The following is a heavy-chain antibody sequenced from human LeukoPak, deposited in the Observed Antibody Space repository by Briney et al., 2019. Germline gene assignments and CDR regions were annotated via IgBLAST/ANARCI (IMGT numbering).Heavy chain of an antibody. Sequence: PSETLSLTCTVSSGSISGYYWNWIPQPPGKGLEWIGCIYYSGSTNYNPSLKSRVSISVDTSKDQFSLKLSSVTAADTAVYYCARVPLSDWYFDLWGRGTLVTVSS. CDR2: IYYSGST. CDR1: SGSISGYY. CDR3: ARVPLSDWYFDL. V-gene: IGHV4-59*01. J-gene: IGHJ2*01.